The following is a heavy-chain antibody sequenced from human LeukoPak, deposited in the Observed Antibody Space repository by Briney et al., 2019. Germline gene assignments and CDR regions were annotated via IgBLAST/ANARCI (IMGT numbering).Heavy chain of an antibody. CDR1: GYTFTNYG. CDR3: ARDGVAGTAGNWFDP. CDR2: INPNSGGT. V-gene: IGHV1-2*04. D-gene: IGHD6-19*01. J-gene: IGHJ5*02. Sequence: ASVKVSCKASGYTFTNYGISWVRQAPGQGLEWMGWINPNSGGTNYAQKFQGWVTMTRDTSISTAYMELSRLRSDDTAVYYCARDGVAGTAGNWFDPWGQGTLVTVSS.